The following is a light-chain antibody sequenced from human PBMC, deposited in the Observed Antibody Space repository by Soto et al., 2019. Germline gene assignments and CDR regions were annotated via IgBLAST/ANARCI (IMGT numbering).Light chain of an antibody. J-gene: IGLJ1*01. V-gene: IGLV2-23*01. CDR2: EGT. CDR3: CSYAGTSTFYV. Sequence: QSVLTQPASVSGSPGQSITISCTGTSSDVGSYDLVSWYQRHPGKAPKFIIFEGTKRPSGVSNRFSGSKSGNTASLTISGLQAEDEADYSCCSYAGTSTFYVFGTGTKVTVL. CDR1: SSDVGSYDL.